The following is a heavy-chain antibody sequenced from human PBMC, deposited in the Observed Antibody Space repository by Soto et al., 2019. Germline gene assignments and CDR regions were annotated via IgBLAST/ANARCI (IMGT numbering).Heavy chain of an antibody. Sequence: PSETLSLTCTVSGGSISSGEYYWTWIRQPPGKGLEWIGYISYSGSTHYSPSLKSRVSITVDTSKNQFSLKLSSVTAADTAVYYCARLHGYCISTSCYGYYGMDVWGQGTTVTVSS. J-gene: IGHJ6*02. CDR3: ARLHGYCISTSCYGYYGMDV. D-gene: IGHD2-2*01. V-gene: IGHV4-30-4*01. CDR1: GGSISSGEYY. CDR2: ISYSGST.